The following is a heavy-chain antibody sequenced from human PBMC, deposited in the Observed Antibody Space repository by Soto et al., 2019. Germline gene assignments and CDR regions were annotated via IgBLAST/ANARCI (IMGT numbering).Heavy chain of an antibody. D-gene: IGHD6-19*01. CDR2: IYHSGST. V-gene: IGHV4-4*02. Sequence: QVQLQESGPGLVKPSGTLSLTCAVSGGSISSSNWWSWVRQPPGKGLEWIGEIYHSGSTNYNPSRKSQVTTSVDKPKNQCSLKLTAVTAADTAAYSCAGEADQQYSSGWYDYWGQGTLVTVSS. J-gene: IGHJ4*02. CDR1: GGSISSSNW. CDR3: AGEADQQYSSGWYDY.